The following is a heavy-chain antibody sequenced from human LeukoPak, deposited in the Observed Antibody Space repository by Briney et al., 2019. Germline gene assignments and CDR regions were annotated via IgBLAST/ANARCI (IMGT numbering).Heavy chain of an antibody. Sequence: ASVKVSCKASGGTFSSYAISWVRQAPGQGLEWMGRIIPILGIANYAQKFQGRVTITADKSTSTAYMELSSPRSEDTAVYYCARGGSGSYYNPDLLDYWGQGTLVTVSS. J-gene: IGHJ4*02. CDR3: ARGGSGSYYNPDLLDY. V-gene: IGHV1-69*04. D-gene: IGHD3-10*01. CDR2: IIPILGIA. CDR1: GGTFSSYA.